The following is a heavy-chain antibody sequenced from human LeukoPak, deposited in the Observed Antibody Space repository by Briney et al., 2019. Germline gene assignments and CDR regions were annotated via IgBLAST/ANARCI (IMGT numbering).Heavy chain of an antibody. CDR1: GLTVSSNY. J-gene: IGHJ4*02. D-gene: IGHD6-19*01. CDR3: ARDPDRSGWGR. CDR2: IYSGGST. Sequence: GGSLRLSCATSGLTVSSNYMSWVRQAPGKGLEWVSVIYSGGSTYYADSVKGRFTISRDNSKNTLYLQMNSLRAEDTAVYYCARDPDRSGWGRWGQGTLVTVSS. V-gene: IGHV3-53*01.